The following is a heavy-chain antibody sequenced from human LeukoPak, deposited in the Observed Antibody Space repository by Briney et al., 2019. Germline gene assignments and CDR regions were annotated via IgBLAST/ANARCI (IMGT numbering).Heavy chain of an antibody. CDR2: TYYRSKWSN. J-gene: IGHJ4*02. CDR3: ARVSGGVFED. Sequence: SQTLSLTCAISGDSVSSNFVTWNWIRQSPSRGLERLGRTYYRSKWSNDYSESVKSRITINPDTSKNQFSLQLKSVTPEDTAVYYCARVSGGVFEDWGQGTLVTVSS. D-gene: IGHD2-8*02. CDR1: GDSVSSNFVT. V-gene: IGHV6-1*01.